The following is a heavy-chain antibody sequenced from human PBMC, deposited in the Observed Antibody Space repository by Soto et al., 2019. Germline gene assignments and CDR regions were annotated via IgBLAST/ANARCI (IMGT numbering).Heavy chain of an antibody. Sequence: QLQLQESGPGLVKPSESLSLTCTVSGDSISNSNYYWGWIRQPPGKGLEWIGSIYYSGSTYYNPSLQSRVTISVDTPNNQFSLNLRSVTAADAAVYYCARTYSRWYWALDVWGQGTMVTVSS. CDR1: GDSISNSNYY. V-gene: IGHV4-39*01. CDR3: ARTYSRWYWALDV. CDR2: IYYSGST. J-gene: IGHJ3*01. D-gene: IGHD2-15*01.